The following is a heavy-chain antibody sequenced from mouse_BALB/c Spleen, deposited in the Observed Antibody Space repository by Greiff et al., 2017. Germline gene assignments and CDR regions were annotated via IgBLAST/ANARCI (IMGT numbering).Heavy chain of an antibody. D-gene: IGHD1-1*01. J-gene: IGHJ1*01. CDR1: GYTFTSYW. CDR2: IYPGDGDT. Sequence: VQLQQSGAELARPGASVKLSCKASGYTFTSYWMQWVKQRPGQGLEWIGAIYPGDGDTRYTQKFKGKATLTADKSSSTAYMQLSSLASEDSAVYYCAREGGRTTVTAYWYFDVWGAGTTVTVSS. CDR3: AREGGRTTVTAYWYFDV. V-gene: IGHV1-87*01.